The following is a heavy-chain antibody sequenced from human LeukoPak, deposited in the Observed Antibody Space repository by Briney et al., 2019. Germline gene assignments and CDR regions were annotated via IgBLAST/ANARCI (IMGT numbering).Heavy chain of an antibody. Sequence: GGSLRLSCEVSGFTFSSYAMSWVRQAPGKGLEWVSAISGSGGSTYYADSVKGRFTISRDNSKNTLYLQMNSLRAEDTAVYYCAKVRRITMIVVGAFDYWGQGTLVTVSS. D-gene: IGHD3-22*01. V-gene: IGHV3-23*01. CDR1: GFTFSSYA. J-gene: IGHJ4*02. CDR3: AKVRRITMIVVGAFDY. CDR2: ISGSGGST.